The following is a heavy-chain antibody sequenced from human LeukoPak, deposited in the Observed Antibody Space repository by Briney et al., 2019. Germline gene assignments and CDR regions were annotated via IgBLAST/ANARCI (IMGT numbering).Heavy chain of an antibody. D-gene: IGHD2-2*01. CDR1: GYTFTSHA. V-gene: IGHV7-4-1*02. CDR3: ARQGPAYCSNISSYGVGY. Sequence: GASVKVSCKSSGYTFTSHAMNWGRQAPGQGLGWMGLVNTNTGNPTYAHAFTGRLVFSLDSSVSTAYLQISSLKAEDTAVYYCARQGPAYCSNISSYGVGYWGQGTLVTVSS. J-gene: IGHJ4*02. CDR2: VNTNTGNP.